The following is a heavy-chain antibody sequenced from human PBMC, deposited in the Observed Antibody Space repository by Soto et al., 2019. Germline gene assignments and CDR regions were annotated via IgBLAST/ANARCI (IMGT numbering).Heavy chain of an antibody. D-gene: IGHD6-19*01. Sequence: GGSLRLSCAASGFTFDDYAMHWVRQAPGKGLEWVSGISWNSGSIGYADSLKGRFTISRDNAKNSRYLQMNSLRAEDTALYYCAKDIRVSGWYHGAFDIWGQGTMVTVSS. V-gene: IGHV3-9*01. J-gene: IGHJ3*02. CDR2: ISWNSGSI. CDR1: GFTFDDYA. CDR3: AKDIRVSGWYHGAFDI.